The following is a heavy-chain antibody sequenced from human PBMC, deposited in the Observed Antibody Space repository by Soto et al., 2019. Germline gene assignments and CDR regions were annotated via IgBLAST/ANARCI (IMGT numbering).Heavy chain of an antibody. CDR2: ISGSGGST. CDR1: GFTFSSYA. Sequence: GGSLRLSCAASGFTFSSYAMSWVRQAPGKGLEWVSAISGSGGSTYYADSVKGRFTISRDNSKNTLYPQMNSLRAEDTAVYYCAKEDDYTLAYYYYGMDVWGQGTTVTVSS. CDR3: AKEDDYTLAYYYYGMDV. V-gene: IGHV3-23*01. J-gene: IGHJ6*02. D-gene: IGHD4-4*01.